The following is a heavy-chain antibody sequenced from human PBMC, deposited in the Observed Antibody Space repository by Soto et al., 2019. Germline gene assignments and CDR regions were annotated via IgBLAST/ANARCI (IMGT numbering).Heavy chain of an antibody. V-gene: IGHV3-23*01. J-gene: IGHJ6*02. CDR2: ISVSGGST. CDR1: GFTFSSYA. Sequence: GGSLRLSCAASGFTFSSYAMSWVRQDPGKGLEWVSAISVSGGSTYYADSVKGRFTISRDNSKNTLYLQMNSLRAEDTAVYYCAVYGSGSYYSHYYYGTEVWGQGTTVTVSS. CDR3: AVYGSGSYYSHYYYGTEV. D-gene: IGHD3-10*01.